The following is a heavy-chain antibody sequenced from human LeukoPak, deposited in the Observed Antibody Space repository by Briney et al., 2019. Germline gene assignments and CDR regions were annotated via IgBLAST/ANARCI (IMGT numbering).Heavy chain of an antibody. CDR1: GGSFSGYY. Sequence: SETLSLTCAVYGGSFSGYYWSWIRQPPGKGLEWIGEINHSGSTNYNPSLKSRVTISVDTSKNQFSLKLSSVTAADTAVYYCARANLGKIDYWGQGTLVTVSS. D-gene: IGHD3-16*01. CDR3: ARANLGKIDY. CDR2: INHSGST. J-gene: IGHJ4*02. V-gene: IGHV4-34*01.